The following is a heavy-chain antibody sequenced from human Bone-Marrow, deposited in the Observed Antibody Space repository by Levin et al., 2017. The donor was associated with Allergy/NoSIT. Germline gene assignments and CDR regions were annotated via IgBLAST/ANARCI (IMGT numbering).Heavy chain of an antibody. CDR1: VDSFSSYY. D-gene: IGHD1-26*01. Sequence: SETLSLTCSVSVDSFSSYYWTWIRQSPGKGLEWIGFIYYSGTTKYNPSLKSRVSMSVDTSRKLFSLQLTSVTTADTAVYYCAATPKVGTDAFDFWGQGTVVTVSS. V-gene: IGHV4-59*01. J-gene: IGHJ3*01. CDR3: AATPKVGTDAFDF. CDR2: IYYSGTT.